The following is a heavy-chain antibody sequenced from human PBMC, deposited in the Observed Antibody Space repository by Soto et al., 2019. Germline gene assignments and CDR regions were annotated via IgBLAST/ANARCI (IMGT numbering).Heavy chain of an antibody. Sequence: QVQLVQSGAEVKKPGASVKVSCKASGYTFTTYDLNWVRQATGQGLEWMGWMNPNTGSTGYAQKCQGRVTMTMNTFIIAAYMALGSLGREDTAVYYCANNYYFWSGYSHSREDAFDIWGQGTLVTVSS. V-gene: IGHV1-8*01. CDR3: ANNYYFWSGYSHSREDAFDI. CDR1: GYTFTTYD. D-gene: IGHD3-3*01. CDR2: MNPNTGST. J-gene: IGHJ3*02.